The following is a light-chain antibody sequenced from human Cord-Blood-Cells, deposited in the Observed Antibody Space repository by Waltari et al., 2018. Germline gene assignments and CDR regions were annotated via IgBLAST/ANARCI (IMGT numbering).Light chain of an antibody. CDR3: QQYDISPLT. V-gene: IGKV1-33*01. CDR2: DAS. J-gene: IGKJ4*01. Sequence: IQMTQSPSSLSASVGDRVTITCQASQDISNYLNWYQQKPGKAPKLLIYDASNLERGVPSRFSGSGSGTDFTLTISSLQPEDIATYYCQQYDISPLTFGGGTKVEIK. CDR1: QDISNY.